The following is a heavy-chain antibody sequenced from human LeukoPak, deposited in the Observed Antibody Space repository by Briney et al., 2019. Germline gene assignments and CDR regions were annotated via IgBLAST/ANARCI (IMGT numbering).Heavy chain of an antibody. CDR2: IYTSGST. J-gene: IGHJ6*03. Sequence: PSETLSLTCTVSGGSISSSSYYWSWIRQPAGKGLEWIGRIYTSGSTNYNPSLKSRVTMSVDTSKNQFSLKLSSVTAADTAVYYCARGCSSTSCYPTYYYYYMDVWGKGTTVTVSS. D-gene: IGHD2-2*01. CDR3: ARGCSSTSCYPTYYYYYMDV. V-gene: IGHV4-61*02. CDR1: GGSISSSSYY.